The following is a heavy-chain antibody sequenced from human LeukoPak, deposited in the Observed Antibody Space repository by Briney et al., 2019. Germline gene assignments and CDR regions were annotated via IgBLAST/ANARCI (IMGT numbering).Heavy chain of an antibody. J-gene: IGHJ4*02. CDR1: GFSFSSYG. CDR3: AKDRGRGSTDYFDY. CDR2: IRSDGSNK. V-gene: IGHV3-30*02. D-gene: IGHD3-16*01. Sequence: GGSLRLSCAGSGFSFSSYGMHWVRQAPGKGLEWMAFIRSDGSNKYYADSVKGRFTISRDNSKNTLYLQMNSLRAEDTAVYYCAKDRGRGSTDYFDYWGQGTLVTVSS.